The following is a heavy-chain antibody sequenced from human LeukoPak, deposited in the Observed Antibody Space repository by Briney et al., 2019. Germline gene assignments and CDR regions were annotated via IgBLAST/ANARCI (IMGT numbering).Heavy chain of an antibody. CDR1: GFIFNSYG. Sequence: PGGSLRLSCAASGFIFNSYGMHWVRQAPGKGLEWVAFIRYDGSNKYYADSVKGRFTISSDNSKNTLYLQMNSLRVEDTAVYYCATLPYYYDSSGSYYFDYWGQGTLVTVSS. CDR3: ATLPYYYDSSGSYYFDY. CDR2: IRYDGSNK. D-gene: IGHD3-22*01. J-gene: IGHJ4*02. V-gene: IGHV3-30*02.